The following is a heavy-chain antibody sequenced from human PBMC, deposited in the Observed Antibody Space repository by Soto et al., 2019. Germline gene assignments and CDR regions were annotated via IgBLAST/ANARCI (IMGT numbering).Heavy chain of an antibody. Sequence: SETLSLTCTVSGGSISSGCYYWSWIRQHPGKGLEWIGYIYYSGSTNYTPSLKSRVTIPVNTSKNQFSLRLTSVTAADTAVYYCARGPDRLYYYDSSGYSPFDYWGQGTLVTVSS. CDR3: ARGPDRLYYYDSSGYSPFDY. CDR2: IYYSGST. V-gene: IGHV4-31*03. J-gene: IGHJ4*02. CDR1: GGSISSGCYY. D-gene: IGHD3-22*01.